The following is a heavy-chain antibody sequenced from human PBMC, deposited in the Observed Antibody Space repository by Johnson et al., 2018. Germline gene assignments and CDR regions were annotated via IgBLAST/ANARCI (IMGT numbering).Heavy chain of an antibody. Sequence: EVQLVQSGGGLIQPGGSLRLSCAASGFTVSSNYMSWVRQAPGKGLEWVSVIYSGGSTYYADSVKGRFTISRDNSKNTLYLQMNSLGAEDTAVYYCAKDQSPEVGVDPFDIWGQGTMVTVSS. D-gene: IGHD1-26*01. CDR2: IYSGGST. J-gene: IGHJ3*02. CDR1: GFTVSSNY. CDR3: AKDQSPEVGVDPFDI. V-gene: IGHV3-66*03.